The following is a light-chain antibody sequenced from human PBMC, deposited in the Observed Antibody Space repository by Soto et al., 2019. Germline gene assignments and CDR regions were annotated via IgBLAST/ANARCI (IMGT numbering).Light chain of an antibody. CDR3: QVYGTSSKT. V-gene: IGKV3-20*01. Sequence: EIVLAQSPGTLSLSPGERATLSCRVSQSVTNSFLAWYQQKPGQAPRLLIYGASRRATGIPDRFSGSGSGTDFTLTISRLEPEDFAVYFCQVYGTSSKTFGQGTTGDIK. J-gene: IGKJ1*01. CDR1: QSVTNSF. CDR2: GAS.